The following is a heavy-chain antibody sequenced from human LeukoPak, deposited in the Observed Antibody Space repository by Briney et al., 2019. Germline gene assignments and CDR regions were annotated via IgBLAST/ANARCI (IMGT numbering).Heavy chain of an antibody. J-gene: IGHJ4*02. CDR3: ARWSQFGSSSVGAHHFDH. V-gene: IGHV3-48*01. CDR2: ISSSRTK. CDR1: GFTFRVYS. D-gene: IGHD6-6*01. Sequence: GGSLRLFCAASGFTFRVYSMNGVRRATGKGLEWLSYISSSRTKYYADSVRGRFTVSRDNAKDSLYLQLNSLRAEDTAVYYCARWSQFGSSSVGAHHFDHWGQGTLVTFSS.